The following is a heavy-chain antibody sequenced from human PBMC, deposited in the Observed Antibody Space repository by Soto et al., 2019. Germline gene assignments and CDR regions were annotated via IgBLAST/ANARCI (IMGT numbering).Heavy chain of an antibody. D-gene: IGHD3-22*01. Sequence: GASVKVSCKASGYTFTSYDINWVRQATGQGLEWMGWMNPNSGNTGYAQKFQGRVTMTRNTSISTAYMELSSLRSEDTAVYYCARVRAYYDSSGYYSNDAFDIWGQGTMVTVSS. J-gene: IGHJ3*02. V-gene: IGHV1-8*01. CDR3: ARVRAYYDSSGYYSNDAFDI. CDR1: GYTFTSYD. CDR2: MNPNSGNT.